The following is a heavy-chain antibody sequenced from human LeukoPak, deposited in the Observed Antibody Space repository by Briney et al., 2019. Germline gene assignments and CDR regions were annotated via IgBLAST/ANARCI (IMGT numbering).Heavy chain of an antibody. CDR1: GGSFSGYY. Sequence: SETLSLTCAVYGGSFSGYYWSWIRQPPGKGLEWSGEINHSGSTNYNPSLKSRVTISVDTSQNQFSLKLSSVTAADTAVYYCARVKGTARPFIFGMDVWGQGTTVTVSS. J-gene: IGHJ6*02. CDR2: INHSGST. CDR3: ARVKGTARPFIFGMDV. D-gene: IGHD3-3*01. V-gene: IGHV4-34*01.